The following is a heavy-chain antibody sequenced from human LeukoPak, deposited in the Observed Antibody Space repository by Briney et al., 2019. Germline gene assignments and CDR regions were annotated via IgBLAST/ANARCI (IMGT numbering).Heavy chain of an antibody. D-gene: IGHD6-6*01. CDR1: GFTFSNYA. V-gene: IGHV3-23*01. J-gene: IGHJ6*03. CDR2: ISGSGGST. Sequence: PGGSLRLSCAASGFTFSNYAMSWVRQAPGKGLEWVSAISGSGGSTYYADSVKGRFTISRDNSKNTLYLQMNSLRAEDTAVYYCAKGRYSSSPYGGHYYYYYMDVWGKGTTVTVSS. CDR3: AKGRYSSSPYGGHYYYYYMDV.